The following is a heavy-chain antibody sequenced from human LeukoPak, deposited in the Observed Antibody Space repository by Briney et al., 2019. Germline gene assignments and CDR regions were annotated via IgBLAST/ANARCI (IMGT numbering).Heavy chain of an antibody. D-gene: IGHD1-26*01. J-gene: IGHJ4*02. Sequence: SETLSLTCTVSGGSISSSSYYWGWIRQPPGKGLEWIGSIYYSGSTYYSPSLKSRVTISVDTSKNQFSLKLSSVTAADTAVYYCASLRERSYYARGFDYWGQGTLVTVSS. V-gene: IGHV4-39*01. CDR1: GGSISSSSYY. CDR2: IYYSGST. CDR3: ASLRERSYYARGFDY.